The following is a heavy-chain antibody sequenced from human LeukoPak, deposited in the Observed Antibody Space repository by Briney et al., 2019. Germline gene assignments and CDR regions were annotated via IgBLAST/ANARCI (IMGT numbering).Heavy chain of an antibody. V-gene: IGHV4-4*09. Sequence: PSETLSLTYTVSGGSISSYYWSWIRQPPGKGLEWIGYIYTSGSTNYNPSLKRRVTISVDTSKSQFSLNLTSVTAADTAVYYCARHGARSSSWYAYWGQGTLVTVSS. D-gene: IGHD6-13*01. CDR2: IYTSGST. J-gene: IGHJ4*02. CDR1: GGSISSYY. CDR3: ARHGARSSSWYAY.